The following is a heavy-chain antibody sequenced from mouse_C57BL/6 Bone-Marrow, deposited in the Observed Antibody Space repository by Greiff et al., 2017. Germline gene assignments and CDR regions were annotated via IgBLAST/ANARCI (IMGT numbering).Heavy chain of an antibody. CDR1: GYTFTGYW. D-gene: IGHD2-2*01. CDR2: ILPGSGST. CDR3: AIWLRRLDY. V-gene: IGHV1-9*01. Sequence: QVQLQQSGAELMKPGASVKLSCKATGYTFTGYWIEWVQQRPGHGLEWIGEILPGSGSTNYYEKFKGKATFTADTSSNTDYMPHSSMTTEDAAIYYCAIWLRRLDYWGQGTSVTVSS. J-gene: IGHJ4*01.